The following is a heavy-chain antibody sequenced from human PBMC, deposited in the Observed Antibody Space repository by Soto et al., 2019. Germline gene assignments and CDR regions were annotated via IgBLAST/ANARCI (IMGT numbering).Heavy chain of an antibody. Sequence: QVQLQGSGPGLVKPSETLSLACSVSGASISTSHKWWGWIRQPPGKGLEWIGSISYSGSTDYNPSLRSRVTIYADTSKNEFSLKVSSVTAADTAVYFCARLPTGWPNWFDPWGQGTLVTVSS. CDR1: GASISTSHKW. CDR3: ARLPTGWPNWFDP. D-gene: IGHD6-19*01. V-gene: IGHV4-39*01. J-gene: IGHJ5*02. CDR2: ISYSGST.